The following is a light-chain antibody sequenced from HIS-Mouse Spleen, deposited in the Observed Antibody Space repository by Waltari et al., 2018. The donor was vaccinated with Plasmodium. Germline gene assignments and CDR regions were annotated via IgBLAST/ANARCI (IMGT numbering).Light chain of an antibody. V-gene: IGLV2-23*03. CDR2: EGS. CDR3: CSYAGSSTFV. CDR1: SSEHGSYNL. Sequence: QSALTQPASVSGSPGTSINISCPGTSSEHGSYNLVSWYQQHPGKAPKLIMYEGSKRPSGVSNRFSGSKSGNTASLTISGLQAEDEADYYCCSYAGSSTFVFGGGTKLTVL. J-gene: IGLJ3*02.